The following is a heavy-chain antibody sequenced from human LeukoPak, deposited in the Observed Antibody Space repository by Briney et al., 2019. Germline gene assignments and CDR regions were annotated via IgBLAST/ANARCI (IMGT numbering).Heavy chain of an antibody. CDR3: ARGTRGSSPVY. Sequence: PSQTLSLTCTVSGGSISSGSYYWSWIRQPAGKGLEWIGRIYTSGSTNYNPSLKSRVTISVDKSKNQFSLKLSSVTAADTAVYYCARGTRGSSPVYWGQGTLVTVSS. CDR2: IYTSGST. J-gene: IGHJ4*02. CDR1: GGSISSGSYY. D-gene: IGHD5-12*01. V-gene: IGHV4-61*02.